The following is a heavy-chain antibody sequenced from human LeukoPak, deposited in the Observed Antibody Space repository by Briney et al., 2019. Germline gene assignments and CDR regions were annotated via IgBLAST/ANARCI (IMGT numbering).Heavy chain of an antibody. CDR1: GFTFGKYW. D-gene: IGHD3-3*01. V-gene: IGHV3-7*03. J-gene: IGHJ4*02. CDR3: ARDQYDTWSRRGNFDS. Sequence: GGSLRLSCVASGFTFGKYWMSWVRQAPGKGLEWVANIKLDGSEKNYVDSVKGRFTISGDNTKNSLYLQMNSLRAEDTAVFYCARDQYDTWSRRGNFDSWGQGTLVIVSS. CDR2: IKLDGSEK.